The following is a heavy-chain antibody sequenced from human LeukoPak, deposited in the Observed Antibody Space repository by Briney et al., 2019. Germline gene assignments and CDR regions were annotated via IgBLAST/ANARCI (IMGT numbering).Heavy chain of an antibody. CDR2: ISGSGVST. J-gene: IGHJ5*02. Sequence: GGSLRLSCAASGFTFNLYGMNWVRQAPGKGLEWVSGISGSGVSTDYADSVKGRFTTSRDNSKNMVYPQMSTLRAEDTATYYCAKDRGSYIGIDNNWLHPWGQGSLVTVSS. CDR1: GFTFNLYG. D-gene: IGHD1-26*01. CDR3: AKDRGSYIGIDNNWLHP. V-gene: IGHV3-23*01.